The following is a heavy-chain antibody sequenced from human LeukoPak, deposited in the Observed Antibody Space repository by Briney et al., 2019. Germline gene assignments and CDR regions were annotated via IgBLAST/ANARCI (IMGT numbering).Heavy chain of an antibody. V-gene: IGHV4-39*07. CDR2: IYYSGST. D-gene: IGHD1-26*01. J-gene: IGHJ5*02. CDR1: GGSISSSSYY. Sequence: SETLSLTCTVSGGSISSSSYYWGWIRQPPGKGLEWIGSIYYSGSTYYNPSLKSRVTISVDTSKNQFSLKLSSVTAADTAVYYCARVEEAGIVGATVSYNWFDPWGQGTLVTVSS. CDR3: ARVEEAGIVGATVSYNWFDP.